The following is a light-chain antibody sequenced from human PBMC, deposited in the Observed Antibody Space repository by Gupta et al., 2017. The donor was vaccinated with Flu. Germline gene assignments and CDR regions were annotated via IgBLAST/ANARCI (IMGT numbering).Light chain of an antibody. Sequence: EIVLTQSPGTLSLPPGRRATLSCRASQTTSSNYLAWYQQKPGQAPSLLIYGASIRAAGIPDRFSGSGSGTEFTLNISSLEPDDFAVYYCKRYGTSPLTFGGGTRVEI. CDR2: GAS. V-gene: IGKV3-20*01. CDR1: QTTSSNY. J-gene: IGKJ4*01. CDR3: KRYGTSPLT.